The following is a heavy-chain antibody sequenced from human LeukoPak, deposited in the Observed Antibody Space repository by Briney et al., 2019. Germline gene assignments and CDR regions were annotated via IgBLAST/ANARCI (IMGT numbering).Heavy chain of an antibody. D-gene: IGHD2-2*02. Sequence: ASVKVSCKASGYTFTGYYMHWVRQAPGQGLEWMGWTNPNSGGTNYAQKFQGRVTMTRDTSISTAYMELSRPRSDDTAVYYCARGLHCSSTSCYTYGYWGQGTLVTVSS. CDR2: TNPNSGGT. CDR1: GYTFTGYY. CDR3: ARGLHCSSTSCYTYGY. J-gene: IGHJ4*02. V-gene: IGHV1-2*02.